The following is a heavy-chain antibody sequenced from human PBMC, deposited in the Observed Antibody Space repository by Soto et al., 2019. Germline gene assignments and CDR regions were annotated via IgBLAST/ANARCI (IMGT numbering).Heavy chain of an antibody. V-gene: IGHV4-31*03. CDR3: ARDAPGVAPY. J-gene: IGHJ4*02. CDR2: INYRGTT. D-gene: IGHD2-15*01. CDR1: GGSIINGDTY. Sequence: QVQLQESGPGLVKPSQTLSLTCTVSGGSIINGDTYLNWIRQHPEKGLEWMGYINYRGTTNYNPAINSRILISIDTSKNQFSLRLTSVTAADTAVYYCARDAPGVAPYWGQGTLVTVSS.